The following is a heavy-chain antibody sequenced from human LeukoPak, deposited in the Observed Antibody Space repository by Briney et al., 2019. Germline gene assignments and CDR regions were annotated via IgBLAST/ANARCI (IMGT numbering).Heavy chain of an antibody. CDR3: AKETRRYGYAIDAFFDY. J-gene: IGHJ4*02. Sequence: QPGGSLRLSCAASGFTFSSYSMNWVRQAPGKGLEWVAVIWYGGSNKYYADSVKGRFTISRDNSKNTLYLQMNSLRAEDTAVYYCAKETRRYGYAIDAFFDYWGQGTLVTVSS. CDR1: GFTFSSYS. D-gene: IGHD5-12*01. V-gene: IGHV3-30*02. CDR2: IWYGGSNK.